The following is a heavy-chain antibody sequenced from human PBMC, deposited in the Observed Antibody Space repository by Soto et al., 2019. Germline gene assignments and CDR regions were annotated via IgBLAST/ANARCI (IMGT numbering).Heavy chain of an antibody. V-gene: IGHV1-24*01. CDR2: FDPENGET. CDR3: VRVKRQGGTWHNSYCMDV. CDR1: GYSLSEFS. Sequence: QVQLVQSGAEVKKPGASVKVSCKVSGYSLSEFSLHWVRQAPGKGLEWMGGFDPENGETTYAQKFEGRLTMTEDTSAETAYMEPRRLRFEDTAMYYCVRVKRQGGTWHNSYCMDVWGQGTTVTVSS. J-gene: IGHJ6*02. D-gene: IGHD1-1*01.